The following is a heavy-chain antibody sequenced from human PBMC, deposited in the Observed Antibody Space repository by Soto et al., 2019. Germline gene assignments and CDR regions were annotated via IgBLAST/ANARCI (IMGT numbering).Heavy chain of an antibody. CDR2: IYYSGST. V-gene: IGHV4-59*01. J-gene: IGHJ4*02. CDR1: GGSISSYY. Sequence: SETLSLTCTVSGGSISSYYWSWIRQPPGKGLEWIGYIYYSGSTNYNPSLKSRVTISVDTSKNQFSLKLSSVTAADTAVYYCARWSGYSSSSPIDYWGQGTLVTVSS. D-gene: IGHD6-6*01. CDR3: ARWSGYSSSSPIDY.